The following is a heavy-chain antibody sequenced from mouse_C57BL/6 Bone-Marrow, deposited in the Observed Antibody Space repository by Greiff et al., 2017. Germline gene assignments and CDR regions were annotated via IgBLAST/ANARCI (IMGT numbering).Heavy chain of an antibody. V-gene: IGHV1-55*01. CDR3: AKNYEYPPWFAY. Sequence: QVHVKQPGAELVKPGASVKMSCKASGYTFTSYWITWVKQRPGQGLEWIGDIYPGSGSTNYNEKFKSKATLTVDTSSSTAYMQLSSLTSEDSAVYYCAKNYEYPPWFAYWGQGTLVTVSA. J-gene: IGHJ3*01. D-gene: IGHD2-4*01. CDR1: GYTFTSYW. CDR2: IYPGSGST.